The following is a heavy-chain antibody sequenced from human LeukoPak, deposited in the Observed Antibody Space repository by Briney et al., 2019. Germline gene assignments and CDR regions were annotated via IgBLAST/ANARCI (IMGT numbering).Heavy chain of an antibody. J-gene: IGHJ2*01. D-gene: IGHD3-10*01. CDR2: ISSSGSTI. CDR1: GFTFSSYE. CDR3: ARVVPNLYYWYFDL. Sequence: GGSLRLSCAASGFTFSSYEMNWVRQAPGKGLEWVSYISSSGSTIYYADSVKGRFTISRDNAKNSLYLQMNSLRAGDTAVYYCARVVPNLYYWYFDLWGRGTLVTVSS. V-gene: IGHV3-48*03.